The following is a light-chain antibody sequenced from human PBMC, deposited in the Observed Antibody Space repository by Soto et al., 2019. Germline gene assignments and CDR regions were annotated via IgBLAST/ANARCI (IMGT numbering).Light chain of an antibody. Sequence: QSVLSQPASVSGSPGQSITISCTGTSSDDGGYNYVSWYQQHPGKAPKLMIYDVSNRPSGVSNRFSGSKSGNTASLTISGLQAEDEADYYCSSYTSSSTRVFGTGTKVTVL. CDR1: SSDDGGYNY. V-gene: IGLV2-14*01. CDR2: DVS. J-gene: IGLJ1*01. CDR3: SSYTSSSTRV.